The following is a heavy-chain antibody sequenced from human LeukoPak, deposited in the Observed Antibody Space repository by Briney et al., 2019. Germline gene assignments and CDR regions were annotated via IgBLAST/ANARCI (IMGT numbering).Heavy chain of an antibody. D-gene: IGHD3-9*01. CDR3: AKGGYFDWLINFDY. CDR1: GFTFSNYG. V-gene: IGHV3-30*02. J-gene: IGHJ4*02. Sequence: GGSLRLSCAASGFTFSNYGMHWVRQAPGKGLEWVALISFDGSQKYYADSVKGRFTISRDNSKSTVYLQMNSLRVEDTAVYYCAKGGYFDWLINFDYWGQGTLVTVSS. CDR2: ISFDGSQK.